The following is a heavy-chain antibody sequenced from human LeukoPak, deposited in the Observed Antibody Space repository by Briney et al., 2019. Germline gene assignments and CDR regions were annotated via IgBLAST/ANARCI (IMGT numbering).Heavy chain of an antibody. J-gene: IGHJ1*01. Sequence: QSGGSLRLSCAASGFTFSSYGMHWVRQAPGKGLEWVAVISYDGSNKYYADSVTGRFTISRDNSKNTLYLQMDSLRAEDTAVYYCAKDPYSGSFEYFQHWGQGTLVTVSS. V-gene: IGHV3-30*18. CDR1: GFTFSSYG. D-gene: IGHD1-26*01. CDR2: ISYDGSNK. CDR3: AKDPYSGSFEYFQH.